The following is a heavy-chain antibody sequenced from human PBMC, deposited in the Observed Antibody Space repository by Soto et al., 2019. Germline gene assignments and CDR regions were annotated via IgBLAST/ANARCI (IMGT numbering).Heavy chain of an antibody. CDR2: IYYSGST. V-gene: IGHV4-59*01. CDR3: ARRGGGWYNYYYYMDV. CDR1: GGSISSYY. Sequence: PSETLSLTCTVSGGSISSYYWSWIRQPPGKGLEWIGYIYYSGSTNYNPSLKSRVTISVDTSKNQFSLKLSSVTAADTAAYYCARRGGGWYNYYYYMDVWGKGTTVTV. J-gene: IGHJ6*03. D-gene: IGHD2-15*01.